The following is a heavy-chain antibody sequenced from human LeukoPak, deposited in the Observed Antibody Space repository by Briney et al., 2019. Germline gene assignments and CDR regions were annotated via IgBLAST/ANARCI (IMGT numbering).Heavy chain of an antibody. CDR3: ATNRITMIRGVIIKVWAFDI. CDR2: ISTYNGNT. Sequence: ASVKASCKASGYTFNSYGISWVRQAPGQGLEWMGWISTYNGNTNYAQKLQGRVTMTTDTSTSTAYMELRSLRSDDTAVYYCATNRITMIRGVIIKVWAFDIWGQGTMVTVSS. V-gene: IGHV1-18*01. J-gene: IGHJ3*02. D-gene: IGHD3-10*01. CDR1: GYTFNSYG.